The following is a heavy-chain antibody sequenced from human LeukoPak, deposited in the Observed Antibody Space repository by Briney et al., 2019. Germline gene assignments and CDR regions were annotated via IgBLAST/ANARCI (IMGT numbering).Heavy chain of an antibody. CDR3: AKDIRLVSSGWPRFDC. Sequence: GRSLRLSCAASGFTFDDYAMHWVRQAPGKGLEWVSGISWNSGSIGYADSVKGRFTISRDNAKNSLYLQMNSLRAEDTALYYCAKDIRLVSSGWPRFDCWGEATLVTVSS. CDR2: ISWNSGSI. CDR1: GFTFDDYA. V-gene: IGHV3-9*01. D-gene: IGHD6-19*01. J-gene: IGHJ4*02.